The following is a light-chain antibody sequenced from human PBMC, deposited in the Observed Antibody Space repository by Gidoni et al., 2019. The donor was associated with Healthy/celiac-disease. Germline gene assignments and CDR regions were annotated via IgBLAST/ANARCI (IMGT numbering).Light chain of an antibody. Sequence: EIVTTQSQATLSLSPGERATLSCRASQSVSSSDLSWYQQKPGQAPRLLISCASTRATGIPARFSGSGSGTDFTLTISSLQPEDFAVYYCQQEYNLPLAFGPGTKVDIK. CDR3: QQEYNLPLA. CDR2: CAS. V-gene: IGKV3D-7*01. CDR1: QSVSSSD. J-gene: IGKJ3*01.